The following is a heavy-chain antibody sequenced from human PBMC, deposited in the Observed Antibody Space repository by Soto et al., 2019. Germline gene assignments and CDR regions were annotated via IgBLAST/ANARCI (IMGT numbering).Heavy chain of an antibody. V-gene: IGHV3-7*01. CDR1: GFTFSNYW. D-gene: IGHD2-21*02. CDR2: IKQDGSEK. J-gene: IGHJ4*02. CDR3: AKSRISGGHWTSFNY. Sequence: VGSLRLSCAASGFTFSNYWMNWVRHSPEKGLEWVANIKQDGSEKNYVGSVKGRFTISRDNAKNSLYLQMNSLRVEDTAVYYCAKSRISGGHWTSFNYWGQGTLVTVSS.